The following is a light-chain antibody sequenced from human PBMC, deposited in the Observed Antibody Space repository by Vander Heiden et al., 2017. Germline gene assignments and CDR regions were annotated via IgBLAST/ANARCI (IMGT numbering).Light chain of an antibody. Sequence: EIVMTQSPLSLPVTPGEPASISCRSSQSPTYTNGYNYLDWYLQKPGQSPQLLIYLGSNRASGVPDRFSGSGSGTDFTLKITRVEAEDVGTYYCMQALHTPLTFGGGTKVEIK. CDR2: LGS. V-gene: IGKV2-28*01. CDR1: QSPTYTNGYNY. J-gene: IGKJ4*01. CDR3: MQALHTPLT.